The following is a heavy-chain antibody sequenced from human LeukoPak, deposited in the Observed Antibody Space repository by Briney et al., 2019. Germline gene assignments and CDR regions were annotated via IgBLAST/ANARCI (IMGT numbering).Heavy chain of an antibody. D-gene: IGHD5-18*01. Sequence: GGSLRLSCAASGFTFSSYSMNWVRQAPGKGLEWVSSISSSSSYIYYADSVKGRFTISRDNAKNSLYLQMNSLRAEDTAVYYCARSVRADTAKDAAPPTMVRFWGQGTLVTVSS. CDR2: ISSSSSYI. V-gene: IGHV3-21*01. CDR3: ARSVRADTAKDAAPPTMVRF. J-gene: IGHJ4*02. CDR1: GFTFSSYS.